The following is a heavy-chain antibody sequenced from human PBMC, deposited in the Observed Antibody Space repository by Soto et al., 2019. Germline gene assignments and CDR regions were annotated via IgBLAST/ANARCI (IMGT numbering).Heavy chain of an antibody. CDR1: GYAFTIYG. V-gene: IGHV1-18*01. CDR3: ATDTGSYDILTGYFPTDY. J-gene: IGHJ4*02. D-gene: IGHD3-9*01. CDR2: ISPYDGKT. Sequence: GASVKVSCTASGYAFTIYGISWVRQAPGQGLEWMGWISPYDGKTNYAQKFQGRVTMTKDTSTDTAYMELSSLRSEDTAVYYCATDTGSYDILTGYFPTDYWGQGTLVTVSS.